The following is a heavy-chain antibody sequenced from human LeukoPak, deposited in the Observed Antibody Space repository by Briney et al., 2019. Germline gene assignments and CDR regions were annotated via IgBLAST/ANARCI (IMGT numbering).Heavy chain of an antibody. CDR3: ARYYDGSGSPRFDP. V-gene: IGHV4-38-2*02. CDR1: GDSISSGYY. D-gene: IGHD3-22*01. CDR2: IHHSGSS. J-gene: IGHJ5*02. Sequence: SETQSLTCTVSGDSISSGYYWGWIRQPPGRGLEWIGSIHHSGSSYYNPSLKSRVTISVDTSKNQFSPKLSSVTAADTAVHYCARYYDGSGSPRFDPWGQGTLVTVSS.